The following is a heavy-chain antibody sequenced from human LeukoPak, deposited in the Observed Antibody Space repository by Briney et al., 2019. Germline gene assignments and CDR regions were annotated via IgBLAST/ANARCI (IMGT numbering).Heavy chain of an antibody. CDR1: GYTFTAYY. Sequence: ASVKVSCKASGYTFTAYYIHWVRQAPGQGLEWMGWINPNSGGTEYAQKFQGRITLTRDTSISTAYMELSRLRSDDTAVYYCASLAVAGTDAFDIWGQGTMVTVSS. D-gene: IGHD6-19*01. CDR3: ASLAVAGTDAFDI. CDR2: INPNSGGT. J-gene: IGHJ3*02. V-gene: IGHV1-2*02.